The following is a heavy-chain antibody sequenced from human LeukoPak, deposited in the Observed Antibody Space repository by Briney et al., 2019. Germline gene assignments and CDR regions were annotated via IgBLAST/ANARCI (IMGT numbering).Heavy chain of an antibody. CDR3: AGGGTTEFQY. J-gene: IGHJ1*01. Sequence: GGSLRLSCAASGFTFSSYSMNWVRQAPGKGLEWVSYISSSSSTIYYADSVKGRFTISRDNAKTSLSLQMTSLRAEATAVYYCAGGGTTEFQYWGQGTLVTVSS. CDR2: ISSSSSTI. CDR1: GFTFSSYS. V-gene: IGHV3-48*01. D-gene: IGHD4-17*01.